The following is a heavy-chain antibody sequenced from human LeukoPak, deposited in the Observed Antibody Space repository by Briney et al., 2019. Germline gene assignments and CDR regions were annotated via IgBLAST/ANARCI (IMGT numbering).Heavy chain of an antibody. J-gene: IGHJ6*02. V-gene: IGHV3-43*02. Sequence: GGSLRLSCAASGLNLDAYAMHWVRQAPGKGLEWVSLISGDGTITYYAESVKGRFTISRDNSKNSLFLEMNSLRSEDTALYYCAKDTPLFYHYYGIDVWGQGTTVTVSS. CDR1: GLNLDAYA. CDR3: AKDTPLFYHYYGIDV. CDR2: ISGDGTIT.